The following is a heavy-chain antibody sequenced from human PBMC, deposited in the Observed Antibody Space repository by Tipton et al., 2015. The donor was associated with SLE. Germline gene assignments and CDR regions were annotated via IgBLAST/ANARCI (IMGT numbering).Heavy chain of an antibody. CDR3: ARDGSGGWFDP. J-gene: IGHJ5*02. V-gene: IGHV4-59*12. D-gene: IGHD3-3*01. CDR1: GGSISSYY. Sequence: GLVKPSETLSLTCTVSGGSISSYYWSWIRQPTGKGLEWIGYIYYSGSTNYNPSLKSRVTISVDTSKNQFSLKLSSVTAADTAVYYCARDGSGGWFDPWGQGTLVTVSS. CDR2: IYYSGST.